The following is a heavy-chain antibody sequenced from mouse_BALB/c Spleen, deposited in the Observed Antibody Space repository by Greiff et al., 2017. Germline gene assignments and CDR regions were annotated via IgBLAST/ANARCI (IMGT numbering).Heavy chain of an antibody. CDR3: ARDAGNYAMDY. Sequence: ESGPGLVKPSQSLSLTCSVTGYSITSGYYWNWIRQFPGNKLEWMGYISYDGSNNYNPSLKNRISITRDTSKNQFFLKLNSVTTEDTATYYCARDAGNYAMDYWGQGTSVTVSS. V-gene: IGHV3-6*02. J-gene: IGHJ4*01. D-gene: IGHD1-1*02. CDR2: ISYDGSN. CDR1: GYSITSGYY.